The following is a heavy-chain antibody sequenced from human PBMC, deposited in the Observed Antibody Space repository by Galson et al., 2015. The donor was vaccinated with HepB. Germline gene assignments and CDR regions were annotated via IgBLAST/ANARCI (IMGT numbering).Heavy chain of an antibody. CDR2: ISTYNGNT. CDR3: ARDGRDGYNYNFDY. D-gene: IGHD5-24*01. V-gene: IGHV1-18*04. J-gene: IGHJ4*02. Sequence: SVKVSCKASGYTFISYSIVWVRQAPGQGLEWMGWISTYNGNTNYAQNLQGRVTMTRDTSTTTAYMELRSLRSDDTAVYYCARDGRDGYNYNFDYWGQGTVGTVSS. CDR1: GYTFISYS.